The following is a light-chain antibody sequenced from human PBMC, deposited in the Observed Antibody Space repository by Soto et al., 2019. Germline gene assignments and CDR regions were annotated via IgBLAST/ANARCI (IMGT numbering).Light chain of an antibody. Sequence: QSVLTQPPSVSGAPGQRVTISCTGSSSNIGAGYDVHWYQQLPGTAPKLLIYGNSNRPSGVPDRFSGSKSGTSASLAITGLSAEDEADYYCQSCDSSLRVVFCGGTESTVL. CDR1: SSNIGAGYD. V-gene: IGLV1-40*01. CDR2: GNS. CDR3: QSCDSSLRVV. J-gene: IGLJ2*01.